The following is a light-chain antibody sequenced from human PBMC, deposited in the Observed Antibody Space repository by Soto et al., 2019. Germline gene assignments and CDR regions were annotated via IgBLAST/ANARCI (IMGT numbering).Light chain of an antibody. Sequence: ESVLTQSRATMSLSQGEKATLSCRASQSVGSDLAWYQQKPGQAPRLLIYDASSRATGIPARFSGSGSGTDFTLTISSLEPEDFAVYHCQQRSNWPSLTFGGGTKVDIK. V-gene: IGKV3-11*01. CDR1: QSVGSD. CDR2: DAS. J-gene: IGKJ4*01. CDR3: QQRSNWPSLT.